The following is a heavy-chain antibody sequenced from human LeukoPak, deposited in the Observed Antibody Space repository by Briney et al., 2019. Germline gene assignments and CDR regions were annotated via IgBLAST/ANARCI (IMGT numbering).Heavy chain of an antibody. CDR2: ISGSGNNL. D-gene: IGHD4-23*01. J-gene: IGHJ3*02. V-gene: IGHV3-23*01. CDR1: GFTFSTYA. CDR3: AKLGLRDYSGNNAFDI. Sequence: PGGSLRLSCAASGFTFSTYAMTWVRQAPGKGLEWVSFISGSGNNLFYADSVRGRFTISSDNSKNTLYLQMNSLRDDDTAVYYCAKLGLRDYSGNNAFDIWGQGTLVTVSS.